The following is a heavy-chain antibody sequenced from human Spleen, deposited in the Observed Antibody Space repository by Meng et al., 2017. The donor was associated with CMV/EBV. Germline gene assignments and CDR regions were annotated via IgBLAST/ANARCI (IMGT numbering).Heavy chain of an antibody. D-gene: IGHD1-26*01. Sequence: ESLKISCTVSGGSVSSGSYYWSWIRQPPGKGLEWIGYIYYSGSTNYNPSLKSRVTISVDTSKNQFSLKLSSVTAADTAVYYCARGLVGATPRAFDYWGQGTLVTVSS. J-gene: IGHJ4*02. CDR2: IYYSGST. V-gene: IGHV4-61*01. CDR3: ARGLVGATPRAFDY. CDR1: GGSVSSGSYY.